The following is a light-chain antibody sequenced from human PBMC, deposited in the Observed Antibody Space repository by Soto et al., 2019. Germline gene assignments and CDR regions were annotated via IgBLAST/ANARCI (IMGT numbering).Light chain of an antibody. CDR2: DAY. V-gene: IGKV3-11*01. CDR3: QQRSDSPPLT. CDR1: QSVFGY. Sequence: EVVLTQSPATLSLSPGDSATLSCRASQSVFGYLAWYQHKPGQAPRLLIYDAYKRATGVPARFSGSGSETDFTLIISSLEPEDFAVYYCQQRSDSPPLTFGGGTKVEIK. J-gene: IGKJ4*01.